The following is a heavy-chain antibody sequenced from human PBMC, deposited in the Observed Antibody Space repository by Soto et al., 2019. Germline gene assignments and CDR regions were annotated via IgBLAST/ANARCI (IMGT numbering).Heavy chain of an antibody. Sequence: PGGSLRLSCAASGFTFSNAWMSWVRQAPGKGLEWVGRIKSKTDGGTTDYAAPVKGRFTISRDDSKNTLYLQMNSLKTEDTAVYYCTTALSYSSSWSIFDYWGQGTLVTVYS. D-gene: IGHD6-13*01. J-gene: IGHJ4*02. V-gene: IGHV3-15*01. CDR3: TTALSYSSSWSIFDY. CDR1: GFTFSNAW. CDR2: IKSKTDGGTT.